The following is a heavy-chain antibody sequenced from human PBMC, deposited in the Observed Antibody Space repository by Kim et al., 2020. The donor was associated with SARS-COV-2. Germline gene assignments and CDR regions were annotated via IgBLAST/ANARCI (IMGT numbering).Heavy chain of an antibody. CDR3: AKATRRRTGEAGIDF. CDR2: ISATGGGT. V-gene: IGHV3-23*01. D-gene: IGHD1-1*01. CDR1: GFTFSTFA. J-gene: IGHJ6*02. Sequence: GGSLRLSCAASGFTFSTFAMSWVRQAPGKGLEWVSVISATGGGTVYADSVKGRFTISRDDSKNTLYLQMNSLRVEDTALYYCAKATRRRTGEAGIDFWG.